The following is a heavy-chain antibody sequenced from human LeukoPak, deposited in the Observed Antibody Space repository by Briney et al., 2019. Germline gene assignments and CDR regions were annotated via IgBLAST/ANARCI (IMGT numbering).Heavy chain of an antibody. V-gene: IGHV3-33*01. CDR3: ARDHDSSGYYYQYYFDY. CDR1: GFTFSSYG. J-gene: IGHJ4*02. D-gene: IGHD3-22*01. CDR2: IWYDGSNK. Sequence: GGSLRLSCAASGFTFSSYGMHWVRQAPGKGLEWVAVIWYDGSNKYYADSVKGRFTISRDNSKNTLYLQMNSLRAEDTAVYYCARDHDSSGYYYQYYFDYWGQGTQVTVSS.